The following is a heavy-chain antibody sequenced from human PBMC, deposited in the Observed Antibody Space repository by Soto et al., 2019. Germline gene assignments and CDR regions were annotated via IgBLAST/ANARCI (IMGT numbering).Heavy chain of an antibody. D-gene: IGHD5-12*01. Sequence: EVQLVESGGGLVKPGGSLRLSCATSGFTFTRYNMIWVRRAPGKGLEWVSYISGSGSSIYYADSVKGRFTISRNNAKNSLYLQMNGLRAEDTAVYYCARDPYRGSWEDGSDKWGQGTLVTVSS. CDR1: GFTFTRYN. CDR2: ISGSGSSI. J-gene: IGHJ4*02. CDR3: ARDPYRGSWEDGSDK. V-gene: IGHV3-21*06.